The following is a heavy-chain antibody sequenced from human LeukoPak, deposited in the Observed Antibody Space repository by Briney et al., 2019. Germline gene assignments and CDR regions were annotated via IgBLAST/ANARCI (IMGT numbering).Heavy chain of an antibody. CDR1: GYSFTSYW. Sequence: SGESLKISCKGSGYSFTSYWIGWVRQMPGKCLEWMGIIYPGNSNTKYSPSFQCQVTISANKSISTSYLQWSSLKASDTAMYFCARGGDPSGGYYYYMDVWGKGTTVTVSS. CDR2: IYPGNSNT. CDR3: ARGGDPSGGYYYYMDV. J-gene: IGHJ6*03. V-gene: IGHV5-51*01. D-gene: IGHD1-26*01.